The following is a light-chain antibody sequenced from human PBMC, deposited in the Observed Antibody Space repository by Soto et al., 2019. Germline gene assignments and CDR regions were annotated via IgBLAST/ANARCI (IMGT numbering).Light chain of an antibody. CDR1: QTVGSY. Sequence: EIVLTQSPATMSLSPGERANLSCRASQTVGSYLAWFRQTPGQTPRLLIYDTSIRAAGVPARFSGSGSGTDFTLTISSLEAEDFAIYYCHHCSDGPPTLGQASK. J-gene: IGKJ1*01. CDR2: DTS. V-gene: IGKV3-11*01. CDR3: HHCSDGPPT.